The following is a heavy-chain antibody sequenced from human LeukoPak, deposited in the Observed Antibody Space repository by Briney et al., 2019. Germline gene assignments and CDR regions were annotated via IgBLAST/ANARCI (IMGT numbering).Heavy chain of an antibody. V-gene: IGHV4-30-4*01. Sequence: SETLSLTCTVSGDSISSGVYYWNWIRQSPGKGLEWIGCIYHSGSTYYTPSLKSRVTISVDTSKNQFSLKLSSVTAADTAVYYCARDRYDQRIFDYWGQGTLVTVSS. J-gene: IGHJ4*02. CDR2: IYHSGST. D-gene: IGHD3-3*01. CDR1: GDSISSGVYY. CDR3: ARDRYDQRIFDY.